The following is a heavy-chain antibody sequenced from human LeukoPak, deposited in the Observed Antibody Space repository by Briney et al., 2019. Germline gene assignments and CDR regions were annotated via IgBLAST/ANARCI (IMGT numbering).Heavy chain of an antibody. V-gene: IGHV1-46*01. J-gene: IGHJ6*03. D-gene: IGHD3-3*01. CDR2: INPSGGDT. CDR1: GYTFTRYY. Sequence: GASVTVSCKASGYTFTRYYMHWLRQAPGQGLEWMGIINPSGGDTTYAQKFQGRVTMTRDMSTSTVYMELSSLISEDTAVYYCARGDREDYDFWSGYPQPMDVWGKGTTVTVSS. CDR3: ARGDREDYDFWSGYPQPMDV.